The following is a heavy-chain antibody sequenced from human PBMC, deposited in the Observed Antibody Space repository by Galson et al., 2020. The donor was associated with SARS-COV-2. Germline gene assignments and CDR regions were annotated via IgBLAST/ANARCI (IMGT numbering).Heavy chain of an antibody. CDR3: ARDQIAVAGTIYYYGMDV. Sequence: TGGSLRLSCAASGFTFSDYYMSWIRQAPGKGLERVSYISSSGSTIYYADSVKGRFTISRDNAKNSLYLQMNSLRAEDTAVYYCARDQIAVAGTIYYYGMDVWGQGTTVTVSS. CDR2: ISSSGSTI. J-gene: IGHJ6*02. D-gene: IGHD6-19*01. V-gene: IGHV3-11*01. CDR1: GFTFSDYY.